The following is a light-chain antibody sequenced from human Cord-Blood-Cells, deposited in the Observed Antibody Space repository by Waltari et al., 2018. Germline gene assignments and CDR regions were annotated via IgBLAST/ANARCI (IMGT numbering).Light chain of an antibody. V-gene: IGKV1-33*01. CDR2: DAS. CDR1: QDISNY. Sequence: DIQMTQSPSSLSASVGDRVTITCQASQDISNYLNWYQQKPGKAPKLLIYDASNLETGVPSRFSGSGSGTDFTFNISSLQPEEIATYYCQQYDKLPYTFGQGTKLEIK. J-gene: IGKJ2*01. CDR3: QQYDKLPYT.